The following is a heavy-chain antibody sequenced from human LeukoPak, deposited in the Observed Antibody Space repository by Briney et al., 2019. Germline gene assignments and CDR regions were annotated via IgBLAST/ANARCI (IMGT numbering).Heavy chain of an antibody. CDR3: ARGGNYYPAHDYYYQYMDV. V-gene: IGHV4-4*07. Sequence: SETLSLTCTVSGGSLSDCYWTWIRQPAGKGLEWIGRIYTSGSTNYNPSLKSRLTMSIDTSKNQFSLRLSSVTAADTAVYYCARGGNYYPAHDYYYQYMDVWNKGTTVTVSS. CDR1: GGSLSDCY. CDR2: IYTSGST. D-gene: IGHD1-26*01. J-gene: IGHJ6*03.